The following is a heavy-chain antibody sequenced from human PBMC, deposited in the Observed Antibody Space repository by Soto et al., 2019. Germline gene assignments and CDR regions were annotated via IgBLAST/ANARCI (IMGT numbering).Heavy chain of an antibody. CDR2: IIPIFGTA. Sequence: ASVKVSCKASGGTFSSYAISWVRQAPGQGLEWMGGIIPIFGTANYAQKFQGRVTITADESTSTAYMELSSLRSEDTAVYYCARVGPHDYGDYWWFDPWGQGTLVTVSS. V-gene: IGHV1-69*13. CDR3: ARVGPHDYGDYWWFDP. D-gene: IGHD4-17*01. J-gene: IGHJ5*02. CDR1: GGTFSSYA.